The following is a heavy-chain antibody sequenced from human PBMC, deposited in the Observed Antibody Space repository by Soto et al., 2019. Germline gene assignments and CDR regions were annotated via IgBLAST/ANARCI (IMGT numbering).Heavy chain of an antibody. CDR2: ISGSGGST. Sequence: GGSLRLSCAASGFTFSSYAMSWVRQAPGKGLEWVSAISGSGGSTYYADSVKGRFTISRDNSKNTLYLQMNSLRAEDTAVYYCAKDHITIFGVVIRLPDAFDIWGQGTMVTVSS. CDR1: GFTFSSYA. D-gene: IGHD3-3*01. V-gene: IGHV3-23*01. J-gene: IGHJ3*02. CDR3: AKDHITIFGVVIRLPDAFDI.